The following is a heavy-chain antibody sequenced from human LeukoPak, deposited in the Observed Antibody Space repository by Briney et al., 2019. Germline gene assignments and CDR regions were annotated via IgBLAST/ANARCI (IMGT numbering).Heavy chain of an antibody. Sequence: PSETLSLTCTVSGGAVSSGDYYWTWIRQPPGKGPEWIGYIFHGGSLYHNLSLKSRVTISLYRSRNQFSLKLSSVTAADTAVYYCARVTNYDFWSGYSYYYYYYMDVWGKGTTVTVYS. CDR2: IFHGGSL. J-gene: IGHJ6*03. CDR1: GGAVSSGDYY. V-gene: IGHV4-30-2*01. CDR3: ARVTNYDFWSGYSYYYYYYMDV. D-gene: IGHD3-3*01.